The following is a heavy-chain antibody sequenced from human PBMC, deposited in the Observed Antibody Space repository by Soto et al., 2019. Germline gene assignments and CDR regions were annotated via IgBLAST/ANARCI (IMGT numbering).Heavy chain of an antibody. D-gene: IGHD6-19*01. V-gene: IGHV1-46*01. CDR2: INPSGGST. J-gene: IGHJ6*02. CDR3: AREPLSSGWYPGYYYYGMDV. Sequence: ASVKVSCKASGYTFTSYYMHWVRQAPGQGLEWMGIINPSGGSTSYAQKFQGRVTMTRDTSTSTVYMELSSLRSEDTAVYYCAREPLSSGWYPGYYYYGMDVWGQGTTVTVSS. CDR1: GYTFTSYY.